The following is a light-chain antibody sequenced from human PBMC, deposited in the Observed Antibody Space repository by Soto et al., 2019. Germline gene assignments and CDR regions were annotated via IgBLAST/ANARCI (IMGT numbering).Light chain of an antibody. V-gene: IGLV2-14*01. Sequence: QSALTQPASVSGSPGQSITISCTGTSSDVGGYNYVSWYQQHPGKAPKLMIYEVSNRPSGVSNRFSGSKSGNTASLTISGLRAEDEADYYCSSYTSSSHPFGTGTKLTVL. J-gene: IGLJ1*01. CDR1: SSDVGGYNY. CDR3: SSYTSSSHP. CDR2: EVS.